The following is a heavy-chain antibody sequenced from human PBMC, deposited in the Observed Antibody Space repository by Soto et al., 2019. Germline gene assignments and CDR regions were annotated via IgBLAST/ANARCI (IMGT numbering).Heavy chain of an antibody. D-gene: IGHD2-21*02. CDR2: INPNSGGT. V-gene: IGHV1-2*04. Sequence: QVQLVQSGAEVKKPGASVKVSCKASGYNFTGYYIHWVRQAPGQGLEWMGWINPNSGGTNYAKMFQGWVIMTRDPSLSTAYMELSRLRSDDTAVYYCARAPISRWSSGYCGGDCYHLDYWGQGTLVTVSS. J-gene: IGHJ4*02. CDR3: ARAPISRWSSGYCGGDCYHLDY. CDR1: GYNFTGYY.